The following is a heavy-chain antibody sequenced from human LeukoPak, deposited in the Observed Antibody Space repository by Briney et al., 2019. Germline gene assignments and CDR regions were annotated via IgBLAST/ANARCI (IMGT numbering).Heavy chain of an antibody. D-gene: IGHD3-3*01. CDR3: ARDRFVGDAFDI. Sequence: VASVRVSCKASGYTFTSYGISWVRQAPGQGLEWMGWISAYNGNTNYAQKLQGRVTMTTDTSTSTAYMELRSLRSDDTAVYYCARDRFVGDAFDIWGQGTMVTVSS. V-gene: IGHV1-18*01. CDR1: GYTFTSYG. CDR2: ISAYNGNT. J-gene: IGHJ3*02.